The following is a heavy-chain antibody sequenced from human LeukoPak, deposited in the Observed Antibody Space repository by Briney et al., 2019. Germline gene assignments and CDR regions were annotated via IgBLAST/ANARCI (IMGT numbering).Heavy chain of an antibody. Sequence: PGGSLRLSCAASGFIFSNYAMSWVRQAPGKGLEWVSGISNSADSTYYAVSVKGRFTISRGNSKNTLYLQMNSLRAEDTAVYYCAKDRDFWSGYYDFDFWGRGTLVTVSS. CDR1: GFIFSNYA. V-gene: IGHV3-23*01. CDR3: AKDRDFWSGYYDFDF. J-gene: IGHJ4*02. CDR2: ISNSADST. D-gene: IGHD3-3*01.